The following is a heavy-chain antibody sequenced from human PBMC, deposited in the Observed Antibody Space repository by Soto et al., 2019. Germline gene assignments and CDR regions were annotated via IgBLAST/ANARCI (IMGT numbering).Heavy chain of an antibody. CDR1: GGSVSSGSYY. V-gene: IGHV4-61*01. Sequence: SETLSLTCTVSGGSVSSGSYYWSWIRQPPGKGLEWIGYIYYSGSTNYNPSLKSRVTISVDTSKNQFSLKLSSVTAADTAVYYCARGPYYYDKSFDYWGQGTLVTVSS. D-gene: IGHD3-22*01. CDR3: ARGPYYYDKSFDY. J-gene: IGHJ4*02. CDR2: IYYSGST.